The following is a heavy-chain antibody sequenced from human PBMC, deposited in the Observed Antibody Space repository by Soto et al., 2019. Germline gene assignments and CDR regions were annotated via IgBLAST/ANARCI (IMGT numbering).Heavy chain of an antibody. CDR1: GGSMNSYY. Sequence: QVQLHESGPGLVKPSETLSLTCSVSGGSMNSYYWSWIRQSPGKGLEWLGYIYYSGDTKYNPSLQSRISISVDTTKNHFSLRLTSVTAADTAVYYCARDRNKLWKNDAFDIWGQGKMVTVSS. CDR3: ARDRNKLWKNDAFDI. J-gene: IGHJ3*02. CDR2: IYYSGDT. V-gene: IGHV4-59*01. D-gene: IGHD3-3*01.